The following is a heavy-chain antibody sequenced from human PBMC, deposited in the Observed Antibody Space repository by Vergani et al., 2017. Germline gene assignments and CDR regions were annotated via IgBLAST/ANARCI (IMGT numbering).Heavy chain of an antibody. CDR2: IYYSGST. CDR1: GGSISSSSYY. J-gene: IGHJ6*02. Sequence: QLQLQESGPGLVKPSETLSLTCTDSGGSISSSSYYWGWIRQPPGKGLEWIGSIYYSGSTYYNPSLKSRVTISVDTSKNQFSLKLSSVTAADTAVYYCARHLAYCGGDCYPYYYGMDVWGQ. D-gene: IGHD2-21*02. CDR3: ARHLAYCGGDCYPYYYGMDV. V-gene: IGHV4-39*01.